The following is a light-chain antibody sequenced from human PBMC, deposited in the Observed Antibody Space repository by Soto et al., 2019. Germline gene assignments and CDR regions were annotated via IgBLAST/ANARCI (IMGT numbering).Light chain of an antibody. V-gene: IGKV1-6*01. Sequence: AVQMTQSPSSLSASVGDRVTITCRASQGIRNDLGWYQQKPGKAPKLLIYAASSLQSGVPSRFSGSGSGTDFTLTISSLQPEDFATYYCVQDYNYPWTFGQGTKVEIK. CDR1: QGIRND. CDR3: VQDYNYPWT. J-gene: IGKJ1*01. CDR2: AAS.